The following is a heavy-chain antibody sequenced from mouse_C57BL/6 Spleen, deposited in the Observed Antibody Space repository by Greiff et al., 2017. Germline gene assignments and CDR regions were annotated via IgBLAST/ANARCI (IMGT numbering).Heavy chain of an antibody. V-gene: IGHV5-17*01. CDR1: GFTFSDYG. J-gene: IGHJ1*03. D-gene: IGHD3-3*01. CDR2: ISSGSSTI. Sequence: EVQGVESGGGLVKPGGSLQLSCAASGFTFSDYGMHWVRQAPEKGLEWVAYISSGSSTIYYADTVKGRFTISRDNAKNTLFLQMTSLRSEDTAMYYCASGTGWYFDVWGTGTTVTVSS. CDR3: ASGTGWYFDV.